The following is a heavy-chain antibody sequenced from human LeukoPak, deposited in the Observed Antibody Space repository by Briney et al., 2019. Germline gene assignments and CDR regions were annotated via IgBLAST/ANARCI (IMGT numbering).Heavy chain of an antibody. Sequence: GASVKVSCKVSGYTFTNDDINWVRQATGQGLEWMGWINPNSGHTGYSHKFQGRFTITRNTSMSTAYMELSSLRSEDTAVYYCARPTLIGDQAFDLWGQGTMITVSS. D-gene: IGHD7-27*01. CDR2: INPNSGHT. V-gene: IGHV1-8*03. CDR3: ARPTLIGDQAFDL. J-gene: IGHJ3*01. CDR1: GYTFTNDD.